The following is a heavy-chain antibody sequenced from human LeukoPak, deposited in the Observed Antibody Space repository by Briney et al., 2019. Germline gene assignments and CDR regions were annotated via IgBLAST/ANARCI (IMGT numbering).Heavy chain of an antibody. J-gene: IGHJ4*02. V-gene: IGHV4-59*01. CDR2: IYYSGST. CDR1: DGSISSYY. D-gene: IGHD1-1*01. CDR3: ARGRYTFDY. Sequence: SETLSLTCTVSDGSISSYYWSWIRQPPGKGLEYIGYIYYSGSTNHNPSLKSRVTISVDTSKNQFSLKLSSVTAADTAVYYCARGRYTFDYWGQGTLVTVSS.